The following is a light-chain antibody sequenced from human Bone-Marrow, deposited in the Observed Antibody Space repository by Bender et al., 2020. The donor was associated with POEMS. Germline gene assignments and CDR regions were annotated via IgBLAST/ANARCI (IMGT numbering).Light chain of an antibody. CDR2: RNS. J-gene: IGLJ3*02. V-gene: IGLV1-47*01. CDR3: ASWDDSLGGWM. Sequence: QSVLTQPPSESGTPGQRVTISCSGSSSSIGSNYVYWYQQLPGTAPQLLIYRNSQRPSGVPDRFSGSKSGTSASLAISGLRSEDEADYYCASWDDSLGGWMFGGGTKLTVL. CDR1: SSSIGSNY.